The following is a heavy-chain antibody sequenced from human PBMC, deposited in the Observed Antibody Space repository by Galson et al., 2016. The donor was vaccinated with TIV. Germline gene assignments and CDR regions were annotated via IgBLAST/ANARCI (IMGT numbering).Heavy chain of an antibody. CDR1: GFTFIDYY. CDR3: ARGSLDL. V-gene: IGHV3-11*05. CDR2: ISSTGFLT. J-gene: IGHJ5*02. Sequence: SLRLSCAVSGFTFIDYYMVWVRQAPGKGLQWVSYISSTGFLTNYADSVKGRFTVSRDNAKDSVFLQMNSLTAEDTAVYYCARGSLDLWGQGTLVTVSS.